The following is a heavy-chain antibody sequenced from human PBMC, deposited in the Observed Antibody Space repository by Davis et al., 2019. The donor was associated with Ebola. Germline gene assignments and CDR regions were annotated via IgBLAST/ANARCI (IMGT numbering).Heavy chain of an antibody. D-gene: IGHD2-15*01. J-gene: IGHJ6*02. CDR1: GFTFSSYA. V-gene: IGHV3-23*01. CDR3: AKDRVGRSRPYYGMDV. CDR2: ISGSGGST. Sequence: GESLKISCAASGFTFSSYAMSWVRQAPGKGLAWVSAISGSGGSTYYADSVKGRFTISRDNSKNTLYLQMNSLRAEDTAVDYCAKDRVGRSRPYYGMDVWGQGITVTVSS.